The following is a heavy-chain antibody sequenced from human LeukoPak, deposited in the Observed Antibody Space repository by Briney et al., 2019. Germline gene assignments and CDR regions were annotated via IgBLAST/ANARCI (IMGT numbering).Heavy chain of an antibody. J-gene: IGHJ2*01. Sequence: PGGSLLLSCAASGFTFSSYAMRWVRPAPGKGVEWVSAISGSGGSTYYADSVKGRFTISRDNSRNTLYLQMNSLRAEDTAVYYCAKHSTGVECWGRGTLVTVSS. D-gene: IGHD3-10*01. CDR3: AKHSTGVEC. V-gene: IGHV3-23*01. CDR1: GFTFSSYA. CDR2: ISGSGGST.